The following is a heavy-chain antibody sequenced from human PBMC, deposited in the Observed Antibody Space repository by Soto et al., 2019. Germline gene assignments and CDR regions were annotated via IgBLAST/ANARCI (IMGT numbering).Heavy chain of an antibody. CDR2: MYHSGST. CDR1: GGSISSGGYS. CDR3: SRLSNGTPAHY. Sequence: SETLSLTCAVSGGSISSGGYSWSWIRQPPGKGLEWIGYMYHSGSTYYNPSLKSRVTISIDRSKNQFSLKLSSVTATDTAIYYCSRLSNGTPAHYWGEVTLVTVSS. V-gene: IGHV4-30-2*01. J-gene: IGHJ4*02. D-gene: IGHD2-8*01.